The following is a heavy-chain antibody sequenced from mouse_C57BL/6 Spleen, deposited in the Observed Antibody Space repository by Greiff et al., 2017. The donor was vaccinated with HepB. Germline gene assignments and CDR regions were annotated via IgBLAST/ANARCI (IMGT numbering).Heavy chain of an antibody. J-gene: IGHJ4*01. V-gene: IGHV1-85*01. D-gene: IGHD2-3*01. Sequence: QVQLQQSGPELVKPGASVKLSCKASGYTFTSYDINWVKQRPGRGLEWIGWIYPRDGSTKYNEKVKGKATLTVDTSSSTAYMELNSLTSEDSAVYFCARDGYYDYYAMDYWGQGTSVTVSS. CDR1: GYTFTSYD. CDR3: ARDGYYDYYAMDY. CDR2: IYPRDGST.